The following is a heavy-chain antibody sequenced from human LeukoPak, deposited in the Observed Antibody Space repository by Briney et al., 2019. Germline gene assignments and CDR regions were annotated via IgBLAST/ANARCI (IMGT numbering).Heavy chain of an antibody. Sequence: GESLKISCKVYGYSFTTYWIGWVRQMPGEALEWMGIIYPGDSDTRYSPSFQGQVTISGDKSISTAYLQWSSLKASDTAMYYCARRGYSYGWSLDFWGQGTLVTVSS. CDR2: IYPGDSDT. CDR1: GYSFTTYW. CDR3: ARRGYSYGWSLDF. D-gene: IGHD5-18*01. V-gene: IGHV5-51*01. J-gene: IGHJ4*02.